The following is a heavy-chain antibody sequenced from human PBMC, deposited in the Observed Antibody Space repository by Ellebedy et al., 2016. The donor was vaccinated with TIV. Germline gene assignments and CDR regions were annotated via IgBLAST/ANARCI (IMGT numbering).Heavy chain of an antibody. CDR3: AGGVALDY. J-gene: IGHJ4*02. CDR1: GLIFSNYY. V-gene: IGHV3-11*03. Sequence: GGSLRLXXEVSGLIFSNYYMSWIRQAPGKGLEWVSHISRTSNYTYYADSVRGRFTISRDNTKNSLYLQLNSLRAEDTAVYYCAGGVALDYWGQGALVTVSS. CDR2: ISRTSNYT. D-gene: IGHD2-15*01.